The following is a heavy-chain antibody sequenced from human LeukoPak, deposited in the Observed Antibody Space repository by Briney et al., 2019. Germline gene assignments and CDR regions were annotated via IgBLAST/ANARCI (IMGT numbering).Heavy chain of an antibody. CDR1: GYPISSGYY. CDR2: IYHSGST. J-gene: IGHJ3*02. Sequence: SETLSLTCTVSGYPISSGYYWGWIRQPPGKGLEWIGSIYHSGSTYYNPSLKSRVTISVDTSKNQFSLKLSSVTAADTAVYYCARLFLRGDAFDIWGQGTMVTVSS. CDR3: ARLFLRGDAFDI. V-gene: IGHV4-38-2*02. D-gene: IGHD2/OR15-2a*01.